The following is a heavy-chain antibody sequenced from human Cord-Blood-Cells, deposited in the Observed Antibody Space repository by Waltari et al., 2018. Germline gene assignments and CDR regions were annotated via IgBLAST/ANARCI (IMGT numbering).Heavy chain of an antibody. CDR1: GYTLTELS. J-gene: IGHJ4*02. Sequence: QVQLVQSGAEVKKPGASVKVSCKVSGYTLTELSMHWVRQAPGKGLEWTGGVDPKDGETIYAQKFQGRVTRTEDTSTDSAYMELSSLRSEDTAVYYCATASRDFWSGYYFDYWGQGTLVTVSS. CDR2: VDPKDGET. D-gene: IGHD3-3*01. V-gene: IGHV1-24*01. CDR3: ATASRDFWSGYYFDY.